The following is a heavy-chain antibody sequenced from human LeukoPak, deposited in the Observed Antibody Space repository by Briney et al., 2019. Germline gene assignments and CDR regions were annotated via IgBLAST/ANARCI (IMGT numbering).Heavy chain of an antibody. Sequence: GGSLRLSCAASGFTFSSYWMSWVRQAPGKGLEGGAHIKQDGSEKYYVDSVKGRFTISRDHAKNSLYLQMNSLRAEDTAVYYCARYLSYYYDSSGYYYSLLFDYWGQGTLVTVSS. CDR1: GFTFSSYW. CDR3: ARYLSYYYDSSGYYYSLLFDY. V-gene: IGHV3-7*01. J-gene: IGHJ4*02. CDR2: IKQDGSEK. D-gene: IGHD3-22*01.